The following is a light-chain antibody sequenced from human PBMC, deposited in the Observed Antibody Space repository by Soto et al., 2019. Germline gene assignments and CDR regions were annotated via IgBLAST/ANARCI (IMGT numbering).Light chain of an antibody. CDR3: SSYTTSTTLI. Sequence: QSVLTQPASVFGSPGQSITFSCTGTSSDVGGYNFVSWYQQHPGKAPKLMIYEVSSRPSGVSNRFSGSKSGNTASLTISGLQPEDEADYYCSSYTTSTTLIFGGGTKATVL. J-gene: IGLJ1*01. CDR2: EVS. CDR1: SSDVGGYNF. V-gene: IGLV2-14*03.